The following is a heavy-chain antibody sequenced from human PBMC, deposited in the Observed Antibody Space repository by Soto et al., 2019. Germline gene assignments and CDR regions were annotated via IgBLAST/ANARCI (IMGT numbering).Heavy chain of an antibody. CDR3: ARERGGSSGYYYFDY. Sequence: SETLSLTCTVSGGSTSSGGYYWSWIRQHPGKGLEWIGYIYYTGSTYYNPSLKSRVTISVDTSKNQFSLKLSSVTAADTAVYYCARERGGSSGYYYFDYWGQGPLVTVSS. CDR1: GGSTSSGGYY. J-gene: IGHJ4*02. V-gene: IGHV4-31*03. D-gene: IGHD6-19*01. CDR2: IYYTGST.